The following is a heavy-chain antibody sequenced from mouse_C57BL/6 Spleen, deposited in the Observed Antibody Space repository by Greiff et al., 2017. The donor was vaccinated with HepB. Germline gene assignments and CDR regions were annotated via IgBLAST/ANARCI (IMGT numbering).Heavy chain of an antibody. CDR1: GFNIKDDY. Sequence: VQLQQSGAELVRPGASVKLSCTASGFNIKDDYMHWVKQRPEQGLEWIGWIDPENGDTEYASKFQGKATITADTSSNTASLQLSSLTSEDTAVYYCTSPLATVVAPPFAYWGQGTLVTVSA. CDR2: IDPENGDT. D-gene: IGHD1-1*01. CDR3: TSPLATVVAPPFAY. J-gene: IGHJ3*01. V-gene: IGHV14-4*01.